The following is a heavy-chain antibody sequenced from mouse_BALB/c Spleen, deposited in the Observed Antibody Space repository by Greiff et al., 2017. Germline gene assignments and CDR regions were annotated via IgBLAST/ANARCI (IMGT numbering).Heavy chain of an antibody. J-gene: IGHJ4*01. D-gene: IGHD2-2*01. Sequence: EVQRVESGGGLVKPGGSLKLSCAASGFTFSDYYMYWVRQTPEKRLEWVATISDGGSYTYYPDSVKGRFTISRDNAKNNLYLQMSSLKSEDTAMYYCARGLRREEKGYAMDYWGQGTSVTVSS. CDR3: ARGLRREEKGYAMDY. CDR2: ISDGGSYT. V-gene: IGHV5-4*02. CDR1: GFTFSDYY.